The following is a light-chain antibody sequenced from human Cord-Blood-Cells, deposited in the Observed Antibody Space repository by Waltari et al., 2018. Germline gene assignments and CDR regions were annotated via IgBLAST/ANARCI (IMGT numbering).Light chain of an antibody. V-gene: IGLV2-23*01. CDR3: CSYAGSSTWV. J-gene: IGLJ3*02. CDR2: EGS. Sequence: QSALTQPASVSGSPGQSITIPCTGTSSALGSYNLVSWYQQHPGKAPKHILYEGSKRPSGVSNRFSGSKSGNTASLTISGLQAEDEADYYCCSYAGSSTWVFGGGTKLTVL. CDR1: SSALGSYNL.